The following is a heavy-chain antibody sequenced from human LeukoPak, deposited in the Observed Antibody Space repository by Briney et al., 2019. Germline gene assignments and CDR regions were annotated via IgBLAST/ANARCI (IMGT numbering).Heavy chain of an antibody. V-gene: IGHV3-53*04. CDR2: IYSDDRT. Sequence: PGGSLRLSCAASGFTASSNYMSWVRQAPGKGLEGVSVIYSDDRTYYADSVKGRLTISKHTSKKTLYLQMNSLRAEDTAVYYCAREVMAKRRAFDIWGQGTVVTGSS. D-gene: IGHD2-8*01. CDR3: AREVMAKRRAFDI. CDR1: GFTASSNY. J-gene: IGHJ3*02.